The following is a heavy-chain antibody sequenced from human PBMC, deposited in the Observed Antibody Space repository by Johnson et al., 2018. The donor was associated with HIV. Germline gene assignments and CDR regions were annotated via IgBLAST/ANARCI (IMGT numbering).Heavy chain of an antibody. V-gene: IGHV3-23*04. J-gene: IGHJ3*01. Sequence: EVQLVESGGGVVQPGRSLRLSCAASGFTFSSYAMDWVRQTPGKGLAWVSAVSAGGDNTYYADLVEGRFTISRDNSKNTLYLQMNRLRSEDTAVYYCSRSMRGAFDVWGQGAMVTVSS. CDR1: GFTFSSYA. D-gene: IGHD3-10*01. CDR3: SRSMRGAFDV. CDR2: VSAGGDNT.